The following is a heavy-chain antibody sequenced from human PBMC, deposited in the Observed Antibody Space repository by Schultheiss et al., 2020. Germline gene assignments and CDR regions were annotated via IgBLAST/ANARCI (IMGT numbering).Heavy chain of an antibody. CDR2: IYYSGST. V-gene: IGHV4-59*01. D-gene: IGHD6-13*01. Sequence: SQTLSLTCTVSGGSISSYYWSWIRQPPGKGLEWIGHIYYSGSTNYNPSLKSRVTISVDTSKNQFSLKLSSVTAADTAVYYCAREAPDSSSWYSYWGQGTLVTVSS. CDR1: GGSISSYY. CDR3: AREAPDSSSWYSY. J-gene: IGHJ4*02.